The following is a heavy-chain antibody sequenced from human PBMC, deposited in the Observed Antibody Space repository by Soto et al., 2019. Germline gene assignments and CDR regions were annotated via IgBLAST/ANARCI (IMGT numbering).Heavy chain of an antibody. Sequence: SETLSLTCAVSGGSISRGGYSWSWIRQPPGKGLEWIGYIYHSGSTYYNPSLKSRVTISVDRSKNQFSLKLSSVTAADTAVYYCARDCSGGSCYLVWGQGTLVTVSS. J-gene: IGHJ4*02. D-gene: IGHD2-15*01. CDR1: GGSISRGGYS. V-gene: IGHV4-30-2*01. CDR3: ARDCSGGSCYLV. CDR2: IYHSGST.